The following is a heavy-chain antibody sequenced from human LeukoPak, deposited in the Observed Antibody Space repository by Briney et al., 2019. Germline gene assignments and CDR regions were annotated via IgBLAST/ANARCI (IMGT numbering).Heavy chain of an antibody. Sequence: KPGGSLRLSCAASGFTVSSNYMSRVRQAPGKGLEWVSYISSSGSTIYYADSVKGRFTISRDNAKNSLYLQMNSLRAEDTAVYYCAELGITMIGGVWGKGTTVTISS. CDR1: GFTVSSNY. CDR2: ISSSGSTI. CDR3: AELGITMIGGV. V-gene: IGHV3-11*04. D-gene: IGHD3-10*02. J-gene: IGHJ6*04.